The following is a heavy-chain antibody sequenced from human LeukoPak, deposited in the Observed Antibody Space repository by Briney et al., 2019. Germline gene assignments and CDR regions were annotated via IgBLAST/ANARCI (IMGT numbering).Heavy chain of an antibody. D-gene: IGHD5-18*01. J-gene: IGHJ4*02. CDR2: ISYDGSNK. CDR3: ARDAGYSYGYSDY. V-gene: IGHV3-30*03. Sequence: GGSLRLSCAASGFTFSSYSMNWVRQAPGKGLEWVAVISYDGSNKYYADSVKGRFTISRDNSKNTLYLQMNSLRAEDTAVYYCARDAGYSYGYSDYWGQGTLVTVSS. CDR1: GFTFSSYS.